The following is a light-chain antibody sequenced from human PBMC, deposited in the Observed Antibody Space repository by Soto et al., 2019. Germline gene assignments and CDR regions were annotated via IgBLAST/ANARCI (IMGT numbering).Light chain of an antibody. CDR1: QSISSW. Sequence: QMTPSASIRSGSVAEPVTMTCRASQSISSWLAWYQQKPGKAPKLLIYKASTLKSGVPSRFSGSGSGTEFTLTISSLQSDDFAIYYCQQYDSWSRTFGQGTKVYIK. J-gene: IGKJ1*01. CDR3: QQYDSWSRT. CDR2: KAS. V-gene: IGKV1-5*03.